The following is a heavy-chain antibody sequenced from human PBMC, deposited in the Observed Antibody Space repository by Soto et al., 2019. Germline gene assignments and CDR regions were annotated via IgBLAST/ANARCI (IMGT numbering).Heavy chain of an antibody. CDR1: GFSLSTSGVG. J-gene: IGHJ4*02. D-gene: IGHD3-10*01. V-gene: IGHV2-5*02. CDR3: AHSRITMVRGVIRFDY. Sequence: QITLKESGPTLVKPTQTLTLTCTFSGFSLSTSGVGVGWIRQPPGKALEWLALIYWDDDKRYSPSLKSRLTLTKDTSKNQVVLTMTNMDPVDTATYYCAHSRITMVRGVIRFDYWGQGTLVTVSS. CDR2: IYWDDDK.